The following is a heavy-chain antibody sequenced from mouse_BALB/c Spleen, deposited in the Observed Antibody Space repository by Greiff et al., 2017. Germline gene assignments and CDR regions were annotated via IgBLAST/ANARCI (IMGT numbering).Heavy chain of an antibody. CDR1: GFSFSSYT. V-gene: IGHV5-12-2*01. D-gene: IGHD1-1*01. J-gene: IGHJ1*01. CDR3: ARNYYGSSYGYFDV. Sequence: EVQGVESGGGLVQPGGSLKLSCAASGFSFSSYTMSWVRQTPEKRLEWVAYISNGGGRTYYPDTVKGRFTISRNNAKNTLYLQMSSLKSEDTAMYYCARNYYGSSYGYFDVWGAGTTVTVSS. CDR2: ISNGGGRT.